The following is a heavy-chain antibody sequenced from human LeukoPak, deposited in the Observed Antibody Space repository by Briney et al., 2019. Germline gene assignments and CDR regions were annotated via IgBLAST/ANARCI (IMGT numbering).Heavy chain of an antibody. V-gene: IGHV3-30*18. Sequence: GGSLRLSCAASGFTFSSYGMHWVRQAPGKGLEWVAVISYDGSNKYYADYVKGRFTISRDNSKNTLYLQRNSRRAEDTAVYYCAKDYDYVWGSYRATPFDYWGQGTLVTVSS. J-gene: IGHJ4*02. CDR2: ISYDGSNK. CDR3: AKDYDYVWGSYRATPFDY. D-gene: IGHD3-16*02. CDR1: GFTFSSYG.